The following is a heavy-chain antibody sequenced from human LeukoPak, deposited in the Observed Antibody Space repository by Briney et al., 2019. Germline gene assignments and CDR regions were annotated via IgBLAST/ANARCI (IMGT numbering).Heavy chain of an antibody. J-gene: IGHJ4*02. CDR3: ARAVVLLYPKYCSGGSCYSLYYFDY. V-gene: IGHV4-34*01. CDR1: GGSFSGYY. D-gene: IGHD2-15*01. CDR2: INHSGST. Sequence: PSETLSLTCAVYGGSFSGYYWSWIRQPPGKGLEWIGEINHSGSTNYNPSLKSRVTISVDTSKNQFSLKLSSVTAADTAVYYCARAVVLLYPKYCSGGSCYSLYYFDYWGQGTLVTVSS.